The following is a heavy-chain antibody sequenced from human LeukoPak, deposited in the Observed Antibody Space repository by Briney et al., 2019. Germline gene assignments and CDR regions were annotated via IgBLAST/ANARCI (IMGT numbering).Heavy chain of an antibody. D-gene: IGHD3-3*01. Sequence: GASVKVSCKASGGTFSSYAISWVRQAPGQGLEWMGRIIPIFGTANYAQKFQGRVTITADKSTSTAYMELSSLRSEDTAVYYCARGEMLSYYDFWSGYYNWFDPWGQGTLVTVSS. CDR2: IIPIFGTA. J-gene: IGHJ5*02. CDR3: ARGEMLSYYDFWSGYYNWFDP. V-gene: IGHV1-69*06. CDR1: GGTFSSYA.